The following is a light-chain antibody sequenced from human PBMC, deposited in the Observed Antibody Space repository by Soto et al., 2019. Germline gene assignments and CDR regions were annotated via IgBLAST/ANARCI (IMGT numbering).Light chain of an antibody. CDR2: GAS. Sequence: EIVMTQSPATLSVSPGERATLSCRASQSVRNDLAWYQQKPGQAPRLLIYGASNRATDIPGRFSGSGSGTVSLITSSIVHSDFFADYCCLQCNSWLTFGGGTKVEIK. J-gene: IGKJ4*01. CDR3: LQCNSWLT. CDR1: QSVRND. V-gene: IGKV3-15*01.